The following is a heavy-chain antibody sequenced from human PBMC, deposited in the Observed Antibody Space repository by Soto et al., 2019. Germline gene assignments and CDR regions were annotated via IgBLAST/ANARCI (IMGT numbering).Heavy chain of an antibody. D-gene: IGHD1-1*01. CDR1: GFTFSSYA. CDR2: ISGSGGST. CDR3: MVQDYYYYGMDV. J-gene: IGHJ6*02. Sequence: GGSLRLSCAASGFTFSSYAMSWVRQAPGKGLEWVSAISGSGGSTYYADSVKGRFTISRDNSKNTLYLQMNSLRAEDTAVYYCMVQDYYYYGMDVWGQGTTVTVSS. V-gene: IGHV3-23*01.